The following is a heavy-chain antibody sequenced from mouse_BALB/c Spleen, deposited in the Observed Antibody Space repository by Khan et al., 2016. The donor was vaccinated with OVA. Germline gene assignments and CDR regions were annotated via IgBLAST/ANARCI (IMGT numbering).Heavy chain of an antibody. CDR3: ARTTRIKN. CDR2: ISDSGST. Sequence: EVQLQESGPGLVKPSQSLSLTCTVTGYSITSGYGWNGIRQFPGNKLEWMGYISDSGSTNYNPSLKSRISIKRDTSKKQFFLQLNSVTTEDKATSCFARTTRIKNWGQGTTLTVSS. D-gene: IGHD2-12*01. J-gene: IGHJ2*01. CDR1: GYSITSGYG. V-gene: IGHV3-2*02.